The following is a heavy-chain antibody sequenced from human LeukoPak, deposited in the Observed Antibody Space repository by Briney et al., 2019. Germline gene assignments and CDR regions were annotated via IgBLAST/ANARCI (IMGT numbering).Heavy chain of an antibody. CDR3: ARGRGSYNRLGQVYFDY. CDR2: TNHSGST. CDR1: GGSFSGYY. J-gene: IGHJ4*02. D-gene: IGHD1-26*01. V-gene: IGHV4-34*01. Sequence: SETLSLTCAVYGGSFSGYYWSWIRQPPGKGLEWIGETNHSGSTNYNPSLKSRVTISVDTSKNQFSLKLSSVTAADTAVYYCARGRGSYNRLGQVYFDYWGQGTLVTVSS.